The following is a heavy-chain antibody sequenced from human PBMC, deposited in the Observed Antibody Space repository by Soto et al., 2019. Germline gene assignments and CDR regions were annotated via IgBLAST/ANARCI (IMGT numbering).Heavy chain of an antibody. D-gene: IGHD5-12*01. CDR2: IIPILRTA. CDR1: EETFISYG. V-gene: IGHV1-69*11. J-gene: IGHJ4*02. CDR3: ARALVATNAFDY. Sequence: QVQVEQSGVEVKKPGSWVKASCKASEETFISYGFTWLRQAPGQGLEWMGGIIPILRTANYAQKFQGRVTITADESTSTAYMELSSLRSEDTAVYYCARALVATNAFDYWGQGILVTVSS.